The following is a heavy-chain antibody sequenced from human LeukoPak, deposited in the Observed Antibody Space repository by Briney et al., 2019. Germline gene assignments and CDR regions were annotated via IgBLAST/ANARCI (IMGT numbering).Heavy chain of an antibody. J-gene: IGHJ4*02. CDR1: GFTFSNSW. Sequence: GGSLRLSCAASGFTFSNSWMHWVRQAPGKGLVWVSRSNPDGSSTTYADSVQGRFTISRDNAKNSLYLQMNSLRADDTAVYYRAREEEWYASGTYYKGFDSWGQGTLVTVSS. V-gene: IGHV3-74*01. CDR3: AREEEWYASGTYYKGFDS. CDR2: SNPDGSST. D-gene: IGHD3-10*01.